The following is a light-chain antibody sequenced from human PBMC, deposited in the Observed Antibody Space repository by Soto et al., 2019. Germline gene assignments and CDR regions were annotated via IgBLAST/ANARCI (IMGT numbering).Light chain of an antibody. Sequence: QSVLTQPPSASGSPGQSVTISCTGTSRDVGGYNYVSWYQQHPGKAPKLMIYDVTTRPSGVPDRFSGSKSGNTASLTVSGLPAEDEADYYCTSFAGTNNFVVFGGGTKLTVL. V-gene: IGLV2-8*01. CDR3: TSFAGTNNFVV. J-gene: IGLJ2*01. CDR2: DVT. CDR1: SRDVGGYNY.